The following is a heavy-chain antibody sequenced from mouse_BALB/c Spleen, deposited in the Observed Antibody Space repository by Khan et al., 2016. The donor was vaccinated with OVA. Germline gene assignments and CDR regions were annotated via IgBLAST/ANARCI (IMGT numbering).Heavy chain of an antibody. V-gene: IGHV3-2*02. D-gene: IGHD1-1*01. Sequence: EVKLLESGPGLVKPSQSLSLTCTVTGYSITSGYAWNWIRQFPGNKLEWMGYISYSGVTSYTPSLKSRISISRDTSNNQFFLQLNSVTTEDTAAYYCARGDYYWYYFDYWGQGTTLTVSS. CDR2: ISYSGVT. J-gene: IGHJ2*01. CDR1: GYSITSGYA. CDR3: ARGDYYWYYFDY.